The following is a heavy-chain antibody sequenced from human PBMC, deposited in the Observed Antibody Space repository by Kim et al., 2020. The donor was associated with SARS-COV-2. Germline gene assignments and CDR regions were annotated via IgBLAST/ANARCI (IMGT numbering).Heavy chain of an antibody. CDR2: IRNKGNNYAT. CDR3: SGSRDGYRSDY. V-gene: IGHV3-73*01. Sequence: GGSLRLSCAASGFNFNAFGVHWVRQASGKGLEWVGRIRNKGNNYATTYAASVKVRFTISRDDSKNTAYLQMNSLKTEDTAMYYCSGSRDGYRSDYWGQGTLVTVAS. J-gene: IGHJ4*02. CDR1: GFNFNAFG. D-gene: IGHD5-18*01.